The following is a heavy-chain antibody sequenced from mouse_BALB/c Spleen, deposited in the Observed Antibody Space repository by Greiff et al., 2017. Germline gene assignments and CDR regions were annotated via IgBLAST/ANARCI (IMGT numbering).Heavy chain of an antibody. J-gene: IGHJ1*01. D-gene: IGHD2-4*01. Sequence: EVQVVESGGGLVQPGGSMKLSCVASGFTFSNYWMNWVRQSPEKGLEWVAEIRLKSNNYATHYAESVKGRFTISRDDSKSSVYLQMNNLRAEDTGIYYCTIYYDYDGYFDVWGAGTTVTGSS. CDR3: TIYYDYDGYFDV. CDR1: GFTFSNYW. V-gene: IGHV6-6*02. CDR2: IRLKSNNYAT.